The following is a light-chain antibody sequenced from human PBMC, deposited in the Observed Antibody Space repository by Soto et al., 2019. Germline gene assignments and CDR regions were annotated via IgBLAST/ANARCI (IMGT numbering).Light chain of an antibody. Sequence: EIVLTQSPGTLSLSPGERATLSCRASQSVRSSYLAWYQQKPGQAPRLLIYGASRRATGIPDRFSGSGSGTDCTLTIRRLEPEDLAVYYCQQYGRSTITFGQGTRLEIK. J-gene: IGKJ5*01. CDR3: QQYGRSTIT. CDR2: GAS. CDR1: QSVRSSY. V-gene: IGKV3-20*01.